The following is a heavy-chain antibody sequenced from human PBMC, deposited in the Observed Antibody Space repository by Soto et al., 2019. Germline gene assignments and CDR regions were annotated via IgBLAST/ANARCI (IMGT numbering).Heavy chain of an antibody. V-gene: IGHV3-33*01. J-gene: IGHJ4*02. Sequence: QVHLVESGGGVVQPGRPLRLSCAASGFTFSRYGMHWVRQAPGKGLEWVGVIVRDGGQKQYADSVRGRFTISRDNSKNTLYLEMNSVTVEDTAVYYCARDDDFEDKGLGYWGQGTLVTVSS. D-gene: IGHD2-21*02. CDR3: ARDDDFEDKGLGY. CDR2: IVRDGGQK. CDR1: GFTFSRYG.